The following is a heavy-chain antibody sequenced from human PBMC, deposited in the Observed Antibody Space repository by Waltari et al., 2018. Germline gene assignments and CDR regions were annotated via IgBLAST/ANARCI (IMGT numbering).Heavy chain of an antibody. Sequence: LQLQESGPGLVKPSETLSLTCTVSGGSISSSSYYWGWIRQPPGKGLEWVSAISGSGGSTYYADSVKGRFTISRDNSKNTLYLQMNSLRAEDTAVYYCAKGGADSSGLRYDAFDIWGQGTMVTVSS. CDR2: ISGSGGST. V-gene: IGHV3-23*01. J-gene: IGHJ3*02. CDR1: GGSISSSSYY. CDR3: AKGGADSSGLRYDAFDI. D-gene: IGHD3-22*01.